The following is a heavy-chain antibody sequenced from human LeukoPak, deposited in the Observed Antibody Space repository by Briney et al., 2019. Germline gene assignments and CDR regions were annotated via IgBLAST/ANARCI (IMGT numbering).Heavy chain of an antibody. J-gene: IGHJ4*02. CDR3: ARGFDNYYALPGGY. V-gene: IGHV3-9*01. CDR1: GFTFDDYA. Sequence: GGSLRLSCAASGFTFDDYAMHWVRQAPGKGLEWVSGISWNSGSIGYADSVKGRFTISRDNAKKSLYLQMNSLRAEDTAVYYCARGFDNYYALPGGYWGQGTLVTVSS. D-gene: IGHD3-10*01. CDR2: ISWNSGSI.